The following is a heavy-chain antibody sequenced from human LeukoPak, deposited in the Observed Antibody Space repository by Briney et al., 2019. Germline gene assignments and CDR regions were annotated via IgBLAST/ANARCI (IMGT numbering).Heavy chain of an antibody. D-gene: IGHD6-13*01. CDR3: ARDPGSSYSSSWYDYYYMDV. CDR1: GYTFTGYY. CDR2: INPNSGGT. Sequence: ASVKVSCKASGYTFTGYYMHWVRQAPGQGLEWMGWINPNSGGTNYAQKFQGRVTMTRDTSISAAYMELSRLRSDDSAIYYCARDPGSSYSSSWYDYYYMDVWGKGTTVTISS. V-gene: IGHV1-2*02. J-gene: IGHJ6*03.